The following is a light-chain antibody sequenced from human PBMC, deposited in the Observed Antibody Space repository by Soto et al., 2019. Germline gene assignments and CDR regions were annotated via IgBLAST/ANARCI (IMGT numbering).Light chain of an antibody. CDR1: QSVLYSSNNKNY. V-gene: IGKV4-1*01. CDR2: WSS. Sequence: DIVMTQSPDSLAVSLGERATINCKSSQSVLYSSNNKNYLAWYQQKPGQPPKLLIYWSSTRESGVPDRFSGSGSGTDCPLTISSLQAEDVAVYYCQQYYSTPLPFGGGTKVEIK. CDR3: QQYYSTPLP. J-gene: IGKJ4*01.